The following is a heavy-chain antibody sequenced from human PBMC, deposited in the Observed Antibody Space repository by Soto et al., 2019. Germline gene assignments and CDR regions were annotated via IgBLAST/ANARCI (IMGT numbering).Heavy chain of an antibody. J-gene: IGHJ4*02. Sequence: WGSLRVPCVASGFTFSDFWMTWVRQPPGQGLEWVGNIRQDGSERYYVDTVEGRFTITRDNPQNSLFLQMNSLRADDTAVYYCATWGGPRDFWGQGMLVTVSS. CDR2: IRQDGSER. V-gene: IGHV3-7*01. D-gene: IGHD3-16*01. CDR3: ATWGGPRDF. CDR1: GFTFSDFW.